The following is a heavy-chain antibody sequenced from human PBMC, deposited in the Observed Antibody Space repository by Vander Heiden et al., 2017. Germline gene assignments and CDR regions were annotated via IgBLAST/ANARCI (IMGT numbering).Heavy chain of an antibody. J-gene: IGHJ5*02. D-gene: IGHD3-22*01. CDR1: GFTFRSYS. CDR2: ISSSSSYI. V-gene: IGHV3-21*01. CDR3: ARDSYYYDSSGSSNWFDP. Sequence: EVQLVESGGGLVKPGGSLRLSCAASGFTFRSYSMNWVRQAPGKGLEWVSSISSSSSYIYYADSVKDRFTISRDNAKNSLYLQMNSLRAEDTAVYYCARDSYYYDSSGSSNWFDPWGQGTLVTVSS.